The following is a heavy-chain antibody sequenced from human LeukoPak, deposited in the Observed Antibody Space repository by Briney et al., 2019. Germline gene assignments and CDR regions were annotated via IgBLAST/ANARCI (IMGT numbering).Heavy chain of an antibody. D-gene: IGHD7-27*01. CDR2: IYSGGST. J-gene: IGHJ4*02. CDR1: GLTVSTNY. CDR3: ARRLPAAWGADY. V-gene: IGHV3-53*01. Sequence: GGSLRLSCAASGLTVSTNYMSWIRQAPGKGLEWVSVIYSGGSTYYADSVKGRFTISRYNSKDTLYLQMNSLRAEDTAVYYCARRLPAAWGADYWGQGTLVTVSS.